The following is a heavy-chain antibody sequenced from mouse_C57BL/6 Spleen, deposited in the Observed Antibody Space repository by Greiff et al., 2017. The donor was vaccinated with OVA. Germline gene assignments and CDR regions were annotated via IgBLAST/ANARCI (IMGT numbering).Heavy chain of an antibody. CDR2: INPNNGGT. CDR1: GYTFTDYY. V-gene: IGHV1-26*01. J-gene: IGHJ1*03. D-gene: IGHD2-2*01. Sequence: VQLQQSGPELVKPGASVKISCKASGYTFTDYYMNWVKQSHGKSLERIGDINPNNGGTSYNQKFKGKATLTVDKSSSTAYMELRSLTSEDSAVHYCARSSGYDGYFDVWGTGTTVTVSS. CDR3: ARSSGYDGYFDV.